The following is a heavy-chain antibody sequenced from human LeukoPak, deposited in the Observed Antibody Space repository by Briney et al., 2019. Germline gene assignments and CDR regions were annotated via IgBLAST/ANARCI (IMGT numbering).Heavy chain of an antibody. J-gene: IGHJ4*02. D-gene: IGHD2-15*01. CDR1: GFAFSSLA. CDR3: ARVGSRYCSGANCYDGF. V-gene: IGHV3-30-3*01. Sequence: GGSLRLSCAVSGFAFSSLAMHWVRQAPGKGLEWVAFISYDGNNQYYADSVKGRFTISRDNTKNTLYLQMNNLRAEDTAIYYCARVGSRYCSGANCYDGFWGQGTLVSVSS. CDR2: ISYDGNNQ.